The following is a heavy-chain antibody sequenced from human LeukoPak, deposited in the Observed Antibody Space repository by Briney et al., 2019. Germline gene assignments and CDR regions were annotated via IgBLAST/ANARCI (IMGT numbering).Heavy chain of an antibody. V-gene: IGHV3-30-3*01. Sequence: GGSLRLSCAASGFTFSSYNMNWVRQAPGKGLEWVAVISFDGSNKYYGDSVKGRFTISRDNSKNTLYLQMNSLRPDDTAIYYCARDTLWEWGQGTLVTVSS. CDR1: GFTFSSYN. CDR2: ISFDGSNK. CDR3: ARDTLWE. D-gene: IGHD1-26*01. J-gene: IGHJ4*02.